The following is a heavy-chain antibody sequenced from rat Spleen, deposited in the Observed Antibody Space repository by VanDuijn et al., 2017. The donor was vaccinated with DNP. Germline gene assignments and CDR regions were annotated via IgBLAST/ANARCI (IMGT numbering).Heavy chain of an antibody. D-gene: IGHD1-11*01. J-gene: IGHJ4*01. CDR1: GFTFSNYD. Sequence: EVQLVESGGGLVQPGRSLKLSCAASGFTFSNYDMAWVRQAPTKGLEWVASISTSGGSTYYRDSVKGRFTVSRDNAKSTLSLQMDSLRSEDTATYYCARQLRRVYAMDAWGQGTSVTVSS. V-gene: IGHV5-25*01. CDR2: ISTSGGST. CDR3: ARQLRRVYAMDA.